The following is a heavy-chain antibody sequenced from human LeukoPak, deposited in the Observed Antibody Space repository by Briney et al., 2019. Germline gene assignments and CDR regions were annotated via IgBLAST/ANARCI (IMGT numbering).Heavy chain of an antibody. CDR1: GFTFSSYG. J-gene: IGHJ6*02. CDR2: ISYDGSNK. CDR3: AKDLAVESDYGMDV. Sequence: PGGSLRLSCAASGFTFSSYGMHWVRQAPGKGLEWVAVISYDGSNKYYADSVNGRFTISRDNSKNTLYLQMNSLRAEDTAVYYCAKDLAVESDYGMDVWGQGTTVTVSS. V-gene: IGHV3-30*18. D-gene: IGHD2-2*01.